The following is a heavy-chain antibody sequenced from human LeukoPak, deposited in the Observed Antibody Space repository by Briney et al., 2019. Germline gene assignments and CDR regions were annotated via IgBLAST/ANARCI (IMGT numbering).Heavy chain of an antibody. J-gene: IGHJ4*02. V-gene: IGHV3-74*01. CDR2: INGYGSST. Sequence: PGGSLRLSCAASGFTFISYWMHWVRQAPGKGLVWVSRINGYGSSTDFADSVKGRFTISRDSAKNTLYPQMNSLRAEDTAVYYCARDAPRNTALDYWGQGTLVTVSS. CDR1: GFTFISYW. CDR3: ARDAPRNTALDY. D-gene: IGHD5-18*01.